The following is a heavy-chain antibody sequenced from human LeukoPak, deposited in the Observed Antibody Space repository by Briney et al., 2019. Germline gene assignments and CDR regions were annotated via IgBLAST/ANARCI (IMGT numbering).Heavy chain of an antibody. D-gene: IGHD3-22*01. V-gene: IGHV4-34*01. J-gene: IGHJ3*02. CDR1: SGSFSGYY. CDR2: INHSGST. Sequence: SETLSLTCAVYSGSFSGYYWSWIRQPPGKGLEWIGEINHSGSTNYNPSLKSRVTISEDTSKNQFSLKLSSVTAADTAVYYCARHPLIITMIVDDAFDIWGQGSMVTVSS. CDR3: ARHPLIITMIVDDAFDI.